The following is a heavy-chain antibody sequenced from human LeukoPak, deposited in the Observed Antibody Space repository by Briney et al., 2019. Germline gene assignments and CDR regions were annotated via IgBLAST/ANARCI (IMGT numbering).Heavy chain of an antibody. V-gene: IGHV3-74*01. CDR1: GFTFSSYW. CDR3: ARALAVAGSVGGLVD. CDR2: INSDESST. J-gene: IGHJ4*02. Sequence: GGSLRLSCAASGFTFSSYWMHWVRQAPGKGLMWLSRINSDESSTSYADSVKGRFTISRDNAQNTLYLQMSSLRAEDTAVYYCARALAVAGSVGGLVDWGQGTLVTVSS. D-gene: IGHD6-19*01.